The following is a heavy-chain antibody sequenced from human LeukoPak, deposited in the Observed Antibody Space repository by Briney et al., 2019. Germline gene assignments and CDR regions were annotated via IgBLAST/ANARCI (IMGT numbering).Heavy chain of an antibody. CDR1: GYTFTGYY. J-gene: IGHJ4*02. V-gene: IGHV1-2*02. CDR2: INPNSGGT. D-gene: IGHD4-17*01. CDR3: ASLIRAVTYFDY. Sequence: ASVKVSCKASGYTFTGYYMHWVRQAPGQGLEWMGWINPNSGGTNYAQKFQGRVTMTRDTSISITYMELSRLRSDDTAVYYCASLIRAVTYFDYWGQGTLVTVSS.